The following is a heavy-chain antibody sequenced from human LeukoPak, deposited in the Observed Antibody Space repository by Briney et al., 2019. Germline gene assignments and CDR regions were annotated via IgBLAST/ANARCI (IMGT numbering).Heavy chain of an antibody. CDR2: IHTSGSN. Sequence: PSETLSLTCAVSGVSISPYYWALIRQPPGKGLDWIGYIHTSGSNNQYPSLKSRVTISVDKSKNHFSLRLTSVTAADTAVYYCARLSAAVHLGAFDLWGQGTMVTVSS. V-gene: IGHV4-4*09. J-gene: IGHJ3*01. D-gene: IGHD3-3*01. CDR1: GVSISPYY. CDR3: ARLSAAVHLGAFDL.